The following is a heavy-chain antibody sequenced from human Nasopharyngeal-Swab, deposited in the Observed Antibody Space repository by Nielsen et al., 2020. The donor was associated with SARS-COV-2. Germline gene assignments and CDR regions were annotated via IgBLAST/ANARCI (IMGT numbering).Heavy chain of an antibody. J-gene: IGHJ4*02. V-gene: IGHV3-73*01. D-gene: IGHD2-15*01. Sequence: GESLKNSCAAPGFTLSYSAIHLGRPASGEGLGWVGRVGSQGNNYATAYSASVKGRFIIFRDDPTNTAYLQMNSLKTEDTAMYYCTRCGGGCYSGRDYWGQGTLVTVSS. CDR1: GFTLSYSA. CDR3: TRCGGGCYSGRDY. CDR2: VGSQGNNYAT.